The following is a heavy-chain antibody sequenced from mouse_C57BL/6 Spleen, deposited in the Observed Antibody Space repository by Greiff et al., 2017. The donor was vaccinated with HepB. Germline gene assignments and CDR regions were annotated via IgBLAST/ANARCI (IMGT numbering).Heavy chain of an antibody. CDR2: SRNKANDYTT. Sequence: EVKLMESGGGLVQSGRSLRLSCATSGFTFSDFYMEWVRQAPGKGLEWIAASRNKANDYTTEYSASVKGRFIVSRDTSQSILYLQMNALRAEDTAIYYCARDAFSNYDYYAMDYWGQGTSVTVSS. V-gene: IGHV7-1*01. CDR1: GFTFSDFY. J-gene: IGHJ4*01. CDR3: ARDAFSNYDYYAMDY. D-gene: IGHD2-5*01.